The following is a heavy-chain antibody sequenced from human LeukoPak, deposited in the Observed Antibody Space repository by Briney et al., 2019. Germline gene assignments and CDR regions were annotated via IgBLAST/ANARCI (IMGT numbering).Heavy chain of an antibody. Sequence: GGSLRLSCAASGFTFSDYYMSWIRQAPGKGLEWVSYINSRSSAIYYADSVKGRFTISRDNAKNSLYLQMNSLRAEDTAVYYCARETGSGSYLLDYWGQGTLVTVSS. D-gene: IGHD1-26*01. CDR2: INSRSSAI. CDR1: GFTFSDYY. J-gene: IGHJ4*02. V-gene: IGHV3-11*01. CDR3: ARETGSGSYLLDY.